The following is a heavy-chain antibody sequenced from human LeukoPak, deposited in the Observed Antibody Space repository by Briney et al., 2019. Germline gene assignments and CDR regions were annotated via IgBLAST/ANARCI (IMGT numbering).Heavy chain of an antibody. CDR1: GFTFSSYA. Sequence: PGGSLRLSCAASGFTFSSYAMSWVRQAPGKGLEWVSAISGSGGSTYYADSVKGRFTISRDNSKNTLYLQMNSLRAEDTAVYYCAKDSSGSYYIGGQRFDYWGQGTLVTVSS. J-gene: IGHJ4*02. V-gene: IGHV3-23*01. D-gene: IGHD1-26*01. CDR2: ISGSGGST. CDR3: AKDSSGSYYIGGQRFDY.